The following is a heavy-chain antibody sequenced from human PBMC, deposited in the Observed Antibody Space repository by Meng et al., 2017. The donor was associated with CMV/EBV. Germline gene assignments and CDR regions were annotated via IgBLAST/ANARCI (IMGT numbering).Heavy chain of an antibody. J-gene: IGHJ6*02. CDR3: ARDSITRPWDYYYGMDV. CDR2: INPSGGST. CDR1: GYTFTSYY. Sequence: ASVKVSCKASGYTFTSYYMHWVRQAPGQGLEWMGIINPSGGSTSYAQKFQGRVTMTRDTSTSTVYMELGSLRSEDTAVYYCARDSITRPWDYYYGMDVWGQGTTVTVSS. V-gene: IGHV1-46*01. D-gene: IGHD3-16*01.